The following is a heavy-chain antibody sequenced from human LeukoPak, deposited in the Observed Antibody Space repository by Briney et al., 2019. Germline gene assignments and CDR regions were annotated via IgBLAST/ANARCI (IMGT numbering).Heavy chain of an antibody. J-gene: IGHJ4*02. CDR1: GFIFSTYG. D-gene: IGHD3-22*01. Sequence: GGSLRLSCAASGFIFSTYGMYWVRQAPGKGLEWVAFIRHDGSIKNYADSVKGRFTISRDNSKNTQYLQMNSLRAEDTAVYYCAKGGMSSSGLGDWGQGTLVTVSS. CDR2: IRHDGSIK. CDR3: AKGGMSSSGLGD. V-gene: IGHV3-30*02.